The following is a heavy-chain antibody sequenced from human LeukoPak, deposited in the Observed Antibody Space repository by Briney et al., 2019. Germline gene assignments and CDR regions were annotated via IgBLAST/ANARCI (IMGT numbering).Heavy chain of an antibody. D-gene: IGHD6-19*01. J-gene: IGHJ4*02. Sequence: PGGSLRLSCAASGFTFSDYWMTWVRQAPGKGLEWVASIQRHGSEKYHVDSVTGRFTISRDNAKNSLYLQMDSLRAEDTAVYYCARDEETVAGLNGFDLWGQGTLVTVSS. CDR3: ARDEETVAGLNGFDL. CDR1: GFTFSDYW. V-gene: IGHV3-7*01. CDR2: IQRHGSEK.